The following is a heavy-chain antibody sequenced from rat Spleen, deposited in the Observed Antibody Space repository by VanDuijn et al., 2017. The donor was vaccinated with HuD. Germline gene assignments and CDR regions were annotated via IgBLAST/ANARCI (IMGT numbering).Heavy chain of an antibody. J-gene: IGHJ2*01. CDR2: ISYEGTNT. Sequence: EVQLVESGGGLVQPGRSLRLSCAVSGFTFSDYYMAWVRQAPETGLEWVASISYEGTNTYYRDSVKGRFTISRNNAKGTLYLQMDSLRSEDTATYYCARSVFDYWGQGVMVTVSS. V-gene: IGHV5-22*01. CDR1: GFTFSDYY. CDR3: ARSVFDY.